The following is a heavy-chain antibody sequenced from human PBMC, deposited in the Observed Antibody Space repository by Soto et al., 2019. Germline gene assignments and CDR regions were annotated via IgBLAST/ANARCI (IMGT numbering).Heavy chain of an antibody. CDR3: ARVNPYESSGYYSEYFHH. J-gene: IGHJ1*01. V-gene: IGHV4-34*01. D-gene: IGHD3-22*01. CDR1: GGSFSGYY. Sequence: SETLSLTCAVYGGSFSGYYWSWIRQPPGKGLEWIGEINHSGSSNYNPSLKSRVTISVDTSKNQFSLKLSSVTAADTAVYYCARVNPYESSGYYSEYFHHWGQGTLVTVSS. CDR2: INHSGSS.